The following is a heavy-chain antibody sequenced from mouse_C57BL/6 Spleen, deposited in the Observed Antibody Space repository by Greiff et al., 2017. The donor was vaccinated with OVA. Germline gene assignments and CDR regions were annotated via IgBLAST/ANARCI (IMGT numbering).Heavy chain of an antibody. J-gene: IGHJ1*03. V-gene: IGHV1-55*01. CDR1: GYTFTSYW. Sequence: QVHVKQSGAELVKPGASVKMSCKASGYTFTSYWITWVKQRPGQGLEWIGDIYPGSGSTNYNEKFKSKATLTVDTSSSTAYMQLSSLTSEDSAVYYCARHYYGSSITGYFDVWGTGTTVTVSS. CDR3: ARHYYGSSITGYFDV. CDR2: IYPGSGST. D-gene: IGHD1-1*01.